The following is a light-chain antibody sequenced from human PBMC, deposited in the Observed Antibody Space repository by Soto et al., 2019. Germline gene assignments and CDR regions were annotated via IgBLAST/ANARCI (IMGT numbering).Light chain of an antibody. J-gene: IGKJ1*01. CDR1: ESVSSY. Sequence: DIQMTQSPSSLSASVGDRVTITCRAKESVSSYVNWYQQKPGKAPKLLISAASSLQSGVPARCSGSGSVTDFTLTISGLTPEDFATYYCQQSYSKWTFGQGTKVDIK. CDR2: AAS. V-gene: IGKV1-39*01. CDR3: QQSYSKWT.